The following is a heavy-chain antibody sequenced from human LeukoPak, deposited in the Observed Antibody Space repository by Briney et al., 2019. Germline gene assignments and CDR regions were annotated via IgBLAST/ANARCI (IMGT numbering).Heavy chain of an antibody. CDR2: ISGSGGGT. CDR3: AKASWVSSTDAVR. J-gene: IGHJ4*02. D-gene: IGHD3-16*01. CDR1: GITLSNYG. Sequence: GGSLRLSCAVSGITLSNYGMSWVRQAPGKGLEWVAGISGSGGGTYYADSVKGRFTLSSDSSRNTVYFQLNNLRVEDTAIYYCAKASWVSSTDAVRWGQGTLVTVSS. V-gene: IGHV3-23*01.